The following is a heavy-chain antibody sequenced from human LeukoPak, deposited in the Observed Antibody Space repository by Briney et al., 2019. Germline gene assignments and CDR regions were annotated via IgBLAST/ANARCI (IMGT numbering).Heavy chain of an antibody. V-gene: IGHV4-28*03. CDR1: GYSISSSNW. J-gene: IGHJ3*02. D-gene: IGHD3-10*01. CDR3: ARDQKSGQFDAFDI. CDR2: IYYSGST. Sequence: PSETLSLTCAVSGYSISSSNWWGWIRQPPGKGLEWIGYIYYSGSTYYSPSLKSRVTMSVDTSKNQFSLKLSSVTAADTAVYYCARDQKSGQFDAFDIWGQGTMVTVSS.